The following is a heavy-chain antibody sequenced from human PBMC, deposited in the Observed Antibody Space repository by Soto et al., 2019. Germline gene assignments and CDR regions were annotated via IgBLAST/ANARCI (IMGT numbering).Heavy chain of an antibody. J-gene: IGHJ4*02. V-gene: IGHV1-18*01. CDR3: ARDGYNWNAGGYFDY. CDR2: ISAYNGNT. Sequence: GASVKVSCKASGYTFTSYDISWVRQAPGQGLEWMGWISAYNGNTNYAQKLQGRVTMTTDTSTSTAYMELRSLRSDDTAVYYCARDGYNWNAGGYFDYWGQGTLVTVSS. CDR1: GYTFTSYD. D-gene: IGHD1-20*01.